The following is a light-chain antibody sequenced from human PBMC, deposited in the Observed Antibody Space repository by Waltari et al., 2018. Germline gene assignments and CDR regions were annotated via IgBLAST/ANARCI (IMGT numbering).Light chain of an antibody. V-gene: IGLV3-19*01. CDR3: HARKGRDNQVV. CDR1: SLRTSY. Sequence: SSELTQGPDVSVALGQTVKLTCQGDSLRTSYASWYQVKPGQAPVLVLVGKGKRPTGFQDRNAGYSPGPKSSLTITGAQAEDEADYDCHARKGRDNQVVFGGGTKLTVL. CDR2: GKG. J-gene: IGLJ3*02.